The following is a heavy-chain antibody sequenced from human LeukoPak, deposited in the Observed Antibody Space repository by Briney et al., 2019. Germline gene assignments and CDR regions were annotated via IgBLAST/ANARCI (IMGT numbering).Heavy chain of an antibody. D-gene: IGHD2-21*02. Sequence: VASVKVSCKASGYTFTNYGISWVRQAPGQGLEWMGWISAYNGHTKYAQKVQGRVTMTRDTSTSTAYMELRSRRTADPAVYYCARAPIGDDYMDVWGKGTTVTVSS. CDR3: ARAPIGDDYMDV. V-gene: IGHV1-18*01. CDR2: ISAYNGHT. CDR1: GYTFTNYG. J-gene: IGHJ6*03.